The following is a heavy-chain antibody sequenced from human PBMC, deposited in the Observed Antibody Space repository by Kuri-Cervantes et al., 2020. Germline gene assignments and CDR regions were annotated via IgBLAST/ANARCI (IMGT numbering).Heavy chain of an antibody. J-gene: IGHJ6*02. CDR1: GGSFSGYY. CDR2: TNHSGST. V-gene: IGHV4-34*01. D-gene: IGHD3-22*01. Sequence: SETLSLTCAVYGGSFSGYYWSWIRQPPGKGLEWIGETNHSGSTNYNPSLKSRVTISVDTSKNQFSLKLSSVTTADTAVYYCASGTSMIHLRKRGYYGMDVWGQGTTVTVSS. CDR3: ASGTSMIHLRKRGYYGMDV.